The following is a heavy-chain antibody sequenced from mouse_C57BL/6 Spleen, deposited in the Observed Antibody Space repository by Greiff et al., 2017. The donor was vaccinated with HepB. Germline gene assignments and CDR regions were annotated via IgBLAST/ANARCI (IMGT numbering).Heavy chain of an antibody. Sequence: QVQLQQSGAELVMPGASVKLSCKASGYTFTSYWMHWVKQRPGQGLEWIGEIDPSDSYTNYNQKFKGKSTLTVDKSSSTAYMQLSSLTSEESAVYYCASFYGKGAWFAYWGQGTLVTVSA. CDR2: IDPSDSYT. V-gene: IGHV1-69*01. CDR1: GYTFTSYW. J-gene: IGHJ3*01. D-gene: IGHD2-1*01. CDR3: ASFYGKGAWFAY.